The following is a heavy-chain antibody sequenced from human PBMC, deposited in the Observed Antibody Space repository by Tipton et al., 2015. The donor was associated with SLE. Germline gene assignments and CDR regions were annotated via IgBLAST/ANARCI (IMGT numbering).Heavy chain of an antibody. CDR1: GGSFSGYY. V-gene: IGHV4-34*01. J-gene: IGHJ4*02. D-gene: IGHD6-6*01. CDR2: INHSGST. CDR3: TRDRGGSSPV. Sequence: TLSLTCAVYGGSFSGYYWSWIRQPPGKGLEWIGEINHSGSTNYSPSLKSRVTISVDTSKNQFSLKLSSVTAADTAVYYCTRDRGGSSPVWGQGTLVTVSS.